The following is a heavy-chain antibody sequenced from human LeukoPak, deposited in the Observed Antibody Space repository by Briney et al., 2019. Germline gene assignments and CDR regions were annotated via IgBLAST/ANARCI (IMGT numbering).Heavy chain of an antibody. CDR1: GFTFSSYW. Sequence: GGSLRLSCAASGFTFSSYWMSWVRQAPGKWLEWVANIKQDGSEKYYVDSVKGRLTISRDNAKNSLYLQMNSLRAEDTAVYYCARPLGYSSSWYVWDYWGQGTLVTVSS. D-gene: IGHD6-13*01. V-gene: IGHV3-7*01. CDR3: ARPLGYSSSWYVWDY. CDR2: IKQDGSEK. J-gene: IGHJ4*02.